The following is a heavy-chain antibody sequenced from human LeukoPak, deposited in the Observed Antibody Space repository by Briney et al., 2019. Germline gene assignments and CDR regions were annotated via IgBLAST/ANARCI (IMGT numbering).Heavy chain of an antibody. D-gene: IGHD6-13*01. CDR2: IRYDGSNK. CDR3: ARDDSSSWLPWDY. V-gene: IGHV3-33*01. Sequence: PGRSLRLSCAASGFTFSSYGMHWVRQAPGKGLEWVAVIRYDGSNKYYADSVKGRFTISRDNSKNTLYLQMNSLRAEDTAVYYCARDDSSSWLPWDYWGQGTLVTVSS. CDR1: GFTFSSYG. J-gene: IGHJ4*02.